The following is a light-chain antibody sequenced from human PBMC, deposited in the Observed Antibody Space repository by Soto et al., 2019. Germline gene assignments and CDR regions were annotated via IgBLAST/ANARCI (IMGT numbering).Light chain of an antibody. V-gene: IGLV2-14*01. CDR1: SSDVGGYNY. Sequence: QSVLTQPASVSGSPGQSITISCTGTSSDVGGYNYVSWYQQHPGKAPKLMIYDVNTRPSGVSNRFSGSKSGNTASLTISGLQAEDEADYYCSSYTSSNTLVFGTGTKLTVL. CDR3: SSYTSSNTLV. CDR2: DVN. J-gene: IGLJ1*01.